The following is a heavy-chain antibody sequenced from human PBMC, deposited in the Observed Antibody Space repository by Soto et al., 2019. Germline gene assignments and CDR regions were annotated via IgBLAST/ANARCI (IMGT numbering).Heavy chain of an antibody. J-gene: IGHJ6*02. V-gene: IGHV4-59*01. CDR2: IYYSGST. CDR1: GGSISSYY. D-gene: IGHD2-15*01. Sequence: QVQLQESGPGLVKPSETLSLTCTVSGGSISSYYWSWIRQPPGKVLEWIGYIYYSGSTNYNPSLKSRVTISVDTSKNHFSLKLSSVTAADTAVYYCARLVVVPHCSGGRCYSYYYGMDVWGQGTTVTVSS. CDR3: ARLVVVPHCSGGRCYSYYYGMDV.